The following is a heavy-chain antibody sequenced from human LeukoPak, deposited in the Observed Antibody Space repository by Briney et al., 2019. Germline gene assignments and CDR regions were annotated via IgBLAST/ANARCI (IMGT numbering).Heavy chain of an antibody. Sequence: SQTLSLTCTVSGGSISSGGYYWSWIRQHPGKGLEWIGYNYYSGSTYYNPSLQSRVTISVDTSKNQFSLKLSYVTAADTAVYYCASAVGYCSGGSCYYYYGMDVWGQGTTVTVCS. V-gene: IGHV4-31*03. CDR2: NYYSGST. D-gene: IGHD2-15*01. CDR3: ASAVGYCSGGSCYYYYGMDV. J-gene: IGHJ6*02. CDR1: GGSISSGGYY.